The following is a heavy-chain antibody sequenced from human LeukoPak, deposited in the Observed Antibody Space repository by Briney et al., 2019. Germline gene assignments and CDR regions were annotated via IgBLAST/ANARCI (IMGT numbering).Heavy chain of an antibody. CDR1: GFTFSSYA. Sequence: PGGSLRLSCAASGFTFSSYAMHWVRQAPGKGLEWVAVISYDGSNKYYADSVKGRFTISRDNSKNTLYLQMNSLRAEDTAVYYCARQMGEEAFGAFDIWGQGTMVTVSS. CDR2: ISYDGSNK. D-gene: IGHD3-16*01. CDR3: ARQMGEEAFGAFDI. V-gene: IGHV3-30-3*01. J-gene: IGHJ3*02.